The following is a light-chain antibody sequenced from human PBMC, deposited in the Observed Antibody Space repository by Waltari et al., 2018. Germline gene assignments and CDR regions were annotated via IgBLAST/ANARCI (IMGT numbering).Light chain of an antibody. CDR2: DVT. CDR3: CSYAGSITFWV. Sequence: QSALTQPRSVSGSPGQSVTISCTGTSSDVGGYNYVSWYQHHPVKVPNLIIYDVTKRPSGVPDRFSASKSDNTASLTISGLQAEDEADYYCCSYAGSITFWVFGGGTKLTVL. CDR1: SSDVGGYNY. J-gene: IGLJ3*02. V-gene: IGLV2-11*01.